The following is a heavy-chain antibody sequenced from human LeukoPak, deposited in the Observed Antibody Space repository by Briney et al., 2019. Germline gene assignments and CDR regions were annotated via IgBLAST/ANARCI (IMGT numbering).Heavy chain of an antibody. V-gene: IGHV1-2*02. J-gene: IGHJ4*02. Sequence: GASVKVSCKASGYTFTDYYMHWVRQAPGQGLEWMGWINPHSGGTNYAQKFQGRATMTRDTSITTASMELSRLRSDGTAVYYCARVAYGSSLNYFDYWGQGTLVTASS. CDR3: ARVAYGSSLNYFDY. D-gene: IGHD6-13*01. CDR1: GYTFTDYY. CDR2: INPHSGGT.